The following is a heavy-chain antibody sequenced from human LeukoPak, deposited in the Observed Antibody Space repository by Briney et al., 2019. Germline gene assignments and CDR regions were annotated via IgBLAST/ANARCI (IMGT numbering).Heavy chain of an antibody. CDR3: AAHEIYDYGDLEGPVD. V-gene: IGHV1-18*01. Sequence: ASVKVSCKASGYTFTSYGISWVRQAPGQGLEWMGWISAYNGNTNYAQKLQGRVTMTTDTSTSTAYMGLRSLRSDDTAVYYCAAHEIYDYGDLEGPVDWGQGTLVTVSS. CDR2: ISAYNGNT. J-gene: IGHJ4*02. D-gene: IGHD4-17*01. CDR1: GYTFTSYG.